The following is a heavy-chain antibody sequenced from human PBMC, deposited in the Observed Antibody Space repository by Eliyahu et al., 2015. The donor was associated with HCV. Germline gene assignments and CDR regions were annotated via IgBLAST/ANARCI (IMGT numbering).Heavy chain of an antibody. CDR3: ATEEPFSLRFLEWSYYFDY. Sequence: EVQLLESGGGLVQPGGSLRLSCAASGFTFSSYAMSWVRQAPGKGLEWVSAISGSGGSTYYADSVKGRFTISRDNSKNTLYLPNEQPETQGPAVYYCATEEPFSLRFLEWSYYFDYWGQGTLVTVSS. J-gene: IGHJ4*02. CDR1: GFTFSSYA. D-gene: IGHD3-3*01. V-gene: IGHV3-23*01. CDR2: ISGSGGST.